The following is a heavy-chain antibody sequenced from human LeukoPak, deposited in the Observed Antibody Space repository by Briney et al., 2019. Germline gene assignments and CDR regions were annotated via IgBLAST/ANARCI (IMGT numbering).Heavy chain of an antibody. V-gene: IGHV3-30*03. D-gene: IGHD1-1*01. CDR2: ISYDGNNR. CDR3: VRDHSPQLNRRRFYYGMDV. J-gene: IGHJ6*02. CDR1: RFTFSSYG. Sequence: TGGSLRLSCAASRFTFSSYGMHWVRQAPGKGLEWVAVISYDGNNRYYADSVKGRFTISRYNSKNTLYLQMNSLRAEDTAVYYCVRDHSPQLNRRRFYYGMDVWGQGTTVTVSS.